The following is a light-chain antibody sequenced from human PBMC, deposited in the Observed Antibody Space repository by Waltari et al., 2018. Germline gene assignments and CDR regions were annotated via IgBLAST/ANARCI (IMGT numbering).Light chain of an antibody. V-gene: IGLV2-23*02. CDR2: EVS. J-gene: IGLJ2*01. Sequence: QYARTQPASVSGSPGQSITISCTGTSSDVGGYTLVSRYQQHPGKAPKLMIYEVSKRPSGVSNRFSGSKSGNTASLTISGLQAEDEADYYCCSYAGSSTYVVFGGGTKLTVL. CDR1: SSDVGGYTL. CDR3: CSYAGSSTYVV.